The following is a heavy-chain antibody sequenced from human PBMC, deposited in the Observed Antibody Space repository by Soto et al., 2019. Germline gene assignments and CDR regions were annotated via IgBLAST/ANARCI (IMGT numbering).Heavy chain of an antibody. V-gene: IGHV3-11*01. CDR2: ISSSGSTI. J-gene: IGHJ4*02. D-gene: IGHD3-9*01. CDR1: GFTFSDYY. CDR3: ASSVPTGYYWNPPFDY. Sequence: GGSLRLSCAASGFTFSDYYMSWIRQAPGKGLEWVSYISSSGSTIYYADSVKGRFTISRDNAKNSLYLQMNSLRAEDTAVYYCASSVPTGYYWNPPFDYWGQGTLVTVSS.